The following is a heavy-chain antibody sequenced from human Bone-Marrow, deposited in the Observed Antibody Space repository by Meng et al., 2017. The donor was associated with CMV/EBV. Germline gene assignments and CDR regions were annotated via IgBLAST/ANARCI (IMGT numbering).Heavy chain of an antibody. CDR1: GFTFSSYW. J-gene: IGHJ5*02. Sequence: GGSLRLSCAASGFTFSSYWMHWVRQAPGKGLVWVSRINSDGSSTSYADSVKGRFTISRDNAKNTLYLQMNSLRAEDTAVYYCARDPVVVPAAIPVRDNWFAPWGQGTRVTGSS. D-gene: IGHD2-2*02. CDR3: ARDPVVVPAAIPVRDNWFAP. CDR2: INSDGSST. V-gene: IGHV3-74*01.